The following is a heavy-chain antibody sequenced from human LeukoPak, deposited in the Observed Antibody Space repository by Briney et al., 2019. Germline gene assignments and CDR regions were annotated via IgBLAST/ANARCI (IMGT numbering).Heavy chain of an antibody. CDR1: GFTFSSYA. CDR3: ARGASSGEYFDY. V-gene: IGHV3-23*01. Sequence: GGSLRLSCAASGFTFSSYAMSWVRQAPGKGLEWVSAISGSGGSTYYAGSVKGRFTISRENAKNSLYLQMNSLRAGDTAVYYCARGASSGEYFDYWGQGTLVTVSS. CDR2: ISGSGGST. D-gene: IGHD3-10*01. J-gene: IGHJ4*02.